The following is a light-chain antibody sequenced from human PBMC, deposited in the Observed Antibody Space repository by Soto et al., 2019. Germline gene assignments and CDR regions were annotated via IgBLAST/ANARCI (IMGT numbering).Light chain of an antibody. CDR2: DAS. J-gene: IGKJ5*01. V-gene: IGKV3-11*01. Sequence: EIVMTQSPATLSVSPGERATLSCRASQSVSSYLAWYQQKPGQAPRLLIYDASHRATGVPARFSGSGSGTDFTLTISGLEPEDFAVYYCQQRSVWPITFGQGTRLEI. CDR1: QSVSSY. CDR3: QQRSVWPIT.